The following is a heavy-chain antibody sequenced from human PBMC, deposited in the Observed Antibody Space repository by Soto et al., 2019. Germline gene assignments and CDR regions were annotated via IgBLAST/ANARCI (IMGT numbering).Heavy chain of an antibody. CDR2: ISIDGSRT. CDR1: GFTFSSYW. V-gene: IGHV3-74*01. CDR3: AKDGQSGFWSGYYLDV. D-gene: IGHD3-3*01. J-gene: IGHJ6*02. Sequence: LRLSCAASGFTFSSYWMHWVRQAPGKGLVWVSRISIDGSRTNYADSVKGRFTISRDNAKNTLYLQMNGLRAEDTAVYYCAKDGQSGFWSGYYLDVWGQGTTVTVSS.